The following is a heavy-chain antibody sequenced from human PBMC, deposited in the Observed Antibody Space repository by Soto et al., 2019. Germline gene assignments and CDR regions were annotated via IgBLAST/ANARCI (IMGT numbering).Heavy chain of an antibody. D-gene: IGHD6-6*01. J-gene: IGHJ6*02. CDR3: AKDLVAALVYYYYGMDV. CDR2: ISYDGSNK. CDR1: GFTFSSYG. V-gene: IGHV3-30*18. Sequence: GGSLRLSCAASGFTFSSYGMHWVRQAPGKGLEWVAVISYDGSNKYYADSVKGRFTISRDNSKNTLYLQMNSLRAEDTAVYYCAKDLVAALVYYYYGMDVWGQGITVTVSS.